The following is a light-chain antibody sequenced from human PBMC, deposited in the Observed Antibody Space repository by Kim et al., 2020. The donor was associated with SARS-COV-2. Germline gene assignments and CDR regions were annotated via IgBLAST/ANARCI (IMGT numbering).Light chain of an antibody. CDR2: DAS. V-gene: IGKV3-11*01. Sequence: EIVLTQSPATLSLSPGERATLSCRASRSVRSYLAWYQQKPGQAPRLLISDASNRATGVPARFSGSGSETDFTLTISSLEPEDSAVYYCQQGNNWPLTFGGGTKVDIK. J-gene: IGKJ4*01. CDR1: RSVRSY. CDR3: QQGNNWPLT.